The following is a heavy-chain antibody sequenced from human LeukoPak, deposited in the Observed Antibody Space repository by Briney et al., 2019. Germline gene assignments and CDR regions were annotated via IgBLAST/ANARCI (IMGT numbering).Heavy chain of an antibody. D-gene: IGHD2-15*01. J-gene: IGHJ3*02. CDR2: ISSSSSYI. CDR1: RFTFSSYT. Sequence: PGGSLRLSCAASRFTFSSYTITWVRQAPGKGLEWVSSISSSSSYIYYADSVKGRFTISRDNAKNSLYLQMNSLRAEDTAVYYCARGDIVVVVAATDDAFDIWGQGTMVTVSS. CDR3: ARGDIVVVVAATDDAFDI. V-gene: IGHV3-21*01.